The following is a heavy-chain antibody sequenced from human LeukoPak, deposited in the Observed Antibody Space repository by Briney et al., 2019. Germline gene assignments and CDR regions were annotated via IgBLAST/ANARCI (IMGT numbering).Heavy chain of an antibody. CDR1: GGTFSSYA. D-gene: IGHD3-10*01. V-gene: IGHV1-69*13. CDR2: IIPIFGTA. Sequence: ASVKVSCKASGGTFSSYAISWVRQAPGQGLEWMGGIIPIFGTANYAQKFQGRVTITADESTSAAYMELSSLRSEDTAVYYCARSYRLLWFGELLSYFDYWGQGTLVTVSS. J-gene: IGHJ4*02. CDR3: ARSYRLLWFGELLSYFDY.